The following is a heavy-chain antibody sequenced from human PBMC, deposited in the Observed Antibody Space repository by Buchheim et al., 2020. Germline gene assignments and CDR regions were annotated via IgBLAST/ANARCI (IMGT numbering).Heavy chain of an antibody. Sequence: QVELVESGGGVVQPGRYLRPSCGASGFTFSNYGMHWVRQAPGKGLEWVAIIWYDGRNKYYEESVKGRFIIARDNSKNTLDLQMNSLRVEDTAVYYCARVYCSSSTFRDYYYYYGMDVWGQGTT. CDR1: GFTFSNYG. CDR2: IWYDGRNK. J-gene: IGHJ6*02. D-gene: IGHD2-2*01. V-gene: IGHV3-33*01. CDR3: ARVYCSSSTFRDYYYYYGMDV.